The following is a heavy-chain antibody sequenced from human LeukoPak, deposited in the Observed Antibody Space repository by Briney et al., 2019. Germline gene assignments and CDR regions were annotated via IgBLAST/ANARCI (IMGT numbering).Heavy chain of an antibody. CDR1: GYTFTSYY. J-gene: IGHJ4*02. Sequence: ASVKVSCKASGYTFTSYYMHWVRQAPGQGREWMGIINPSGGSTSYAQKFQGRVTMTRDTSTSTVYMELSSLRSEDTAVYYCARAISLDTAYDYWGQGTLVTVSS. CDR3: ARAISLDTAYDY. D-gene: IGHD5-18*01. CDR2: INPSGGST. V-gene: IGHV1-46*01.